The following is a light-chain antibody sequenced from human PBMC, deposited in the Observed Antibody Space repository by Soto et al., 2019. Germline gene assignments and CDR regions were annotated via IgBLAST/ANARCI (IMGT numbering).Light chain of an antibody. CDR1: SSNVGSYTL. CDR3: CSSGGSPTYV. J-gene: IGLJ1*01. Sequence: QSVLTQPASVSGSPGQSITISCTGTSSNVGSYTLVSWYQQHPGKAPKLMIFEVNKRPSGVSNRFSGSKSGNTASLTISGLKVEDEADYYCCSSGGSPTYVFGTGTKLTFL. V-gene: IGLV2-23*02. CDR2: EVN.